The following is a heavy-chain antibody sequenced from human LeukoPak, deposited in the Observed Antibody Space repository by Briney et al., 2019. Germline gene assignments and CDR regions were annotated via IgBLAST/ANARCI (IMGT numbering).Heavy chain of an antibody. CDR1: GYTFTSYD. CDR2: MNPNSGNT. J-gene: IGHJ4*02. CDR3: ARGVYYYDSSGYSSDFDY. V-gene: IGHV1-8*01. D-gene: IGHD3-22*01. Sequence: GASVKVSCKASGYTFTSYDINWVRQATGQGLEWMGWMNPNSGNTGYAQKSQGRVTMTRNTSISTAYMELSSLRSEDTAVYYCARGVYYYDSSGYSSDFDYWGQGTLVTVSS.